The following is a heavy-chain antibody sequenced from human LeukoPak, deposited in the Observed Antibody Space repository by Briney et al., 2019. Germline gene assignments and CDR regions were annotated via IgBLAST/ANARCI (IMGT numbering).Heavy chain of an antibody. CDR3: ARDIDSSGLDAFDI. V-gene: IGHV3-48*03. Sequence: GGSLRLSCAASGFTFSSYEMNWVRQAPGKGLEWASYITSSGSTVYYADSAKGRFTISRDNARKSLYLQMNRLRAEDTAVYYCARDIDSSGLDAFDIWGQGTMVTVSS. D-gene: IGHD3-22*01. CDR2: ITSSGSTV. J-gene: IGHJ3*02. CDR1: GFTFSSYE.